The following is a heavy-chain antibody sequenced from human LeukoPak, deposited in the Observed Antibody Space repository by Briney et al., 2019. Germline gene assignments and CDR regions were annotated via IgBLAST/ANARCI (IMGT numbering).Heavy chain of an antibody. CDR2: ISSGNNI. Sequence: GGSLRLSCAVSGFRFSDYSMNWVRQAPGKGLEWVSYISSGNNIYYADSVKGRFTISRDNAKNSVWLQMNSLRAEDTAVYHCGRGNGDYGGVDYWGQGTLVTVSS. V-gene: IGHV3-48*01. CDR3: GRGNGDYGGVDY. CDR1: GFRFSDYS. D-gene: IGHD4-17*01. J-gene: IGHJ4*02.